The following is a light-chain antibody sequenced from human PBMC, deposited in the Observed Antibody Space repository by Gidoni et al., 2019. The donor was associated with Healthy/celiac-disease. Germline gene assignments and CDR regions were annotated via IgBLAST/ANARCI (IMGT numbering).Light chain of an antibody. CDR1: SSDVGGYNF. CDR2: EVS. V-gene: IGLV2-14*01. CDR3: SSYTSSSTLNWV. J-gene: IGLJ3*02. Sequence: QSALTQPASVSGSPGQSIPLSCTGTSSDVGGYNFVSWYQQHPGKAPKLMIYEVSNRPSGVPDRFSGSKSGNTASLTISGLQAEDEADYYCSSYTSSSTLNWVFGGGTKLTVL.